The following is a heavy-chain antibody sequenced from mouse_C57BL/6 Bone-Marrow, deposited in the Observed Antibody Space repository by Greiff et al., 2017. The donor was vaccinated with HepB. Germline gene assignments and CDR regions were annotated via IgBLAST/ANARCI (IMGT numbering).Heavy chain of an antibody. J-gene: IGHJ4*01. Sequence: VQLQQSGAELARPGASVKLSCKASGYTFTSYGISWVKQRTGQGLEWIGEIYPRSGNTYYNEKFKGKATLTADKSSSTAYMELRSLTSEDSAVYYCATTVVDPMDYWGQGTSVTVSS. D-gene: IGHD1-1*01. V-gene: IGHV1-81*01. CDR3: ATTVVDPMDY. CDR2: IYPRSGNT. CDR1: GYTFTSYG.